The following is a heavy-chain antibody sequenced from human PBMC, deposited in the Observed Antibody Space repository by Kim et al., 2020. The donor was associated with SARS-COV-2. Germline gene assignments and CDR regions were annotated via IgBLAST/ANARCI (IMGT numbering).Heavy chain of an antibody. CDR1: GFTVSSNY. Sequence: GGSLRLSCAASGFTVSSNYMSWVRQAPGKGLEWVSVIYSGGSTYYADSVKGRFTISRDNSKNTLYLQMNSLRAEDTAVYYCAREEGFEGDYDAFDIWGQGTMVTVSS. J-gene: IGHJ3*02. V-gene: IGHV3-66*01. D-gene: IGHD4-17*01. CDR2: IYSGGST. CDR3: AREEGFEGDYDAFDI.